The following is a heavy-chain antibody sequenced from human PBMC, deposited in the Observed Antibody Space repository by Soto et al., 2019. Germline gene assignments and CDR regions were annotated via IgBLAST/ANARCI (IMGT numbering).Heavy chain of an antibody. V-gene: IGHV3-23*01. D-gene: IGHD6-19*01. CDR2: ISGSGIST. CDR1: GFTFSSYA. CDR3: AKEEGYSSGWTEIDY. J-gene: IGHJ4*02. Sequence: EVQLLESGGGLVQPGGSLRLSCAASGFTFSSYAMSWVRQAPGKGLEWVLAISGSGISTYYADSVKGRFTISRDNSKNTLYLQLNSLRSDDTAVYYCAKEEGYSSGWTEIDYWGQGTLVTVSS.